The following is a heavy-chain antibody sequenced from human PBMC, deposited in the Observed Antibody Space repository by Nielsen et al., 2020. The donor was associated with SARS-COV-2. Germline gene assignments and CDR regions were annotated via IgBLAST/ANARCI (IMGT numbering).Heavy chain of an antibody. CDR2: VYHSGAT. CDR3: ARGNLVVVPSPILGLGPSYFYFYLDV. Sequence: SETLSLTCAVFGGSVNTHAWWSWVRQAPGKGLEWIGEVYHSGATNYNPSLRSRVTLSMDKSRNQFSLKMTAVTAADTAVYFCARGNLVVVPSPILGLGPSYFYFYLDVWGKGASVTVSS. D-gene: IGHD2-21*01. CDR1: GGSVNTHAW. J-gene: IGHJ6*03. V-gene: IGHV4-4*02.